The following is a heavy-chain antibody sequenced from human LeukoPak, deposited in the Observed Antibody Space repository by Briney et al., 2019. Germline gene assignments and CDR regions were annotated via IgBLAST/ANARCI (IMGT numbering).Heavy chain of an antibody. CDR1: GSTFSSYA. D-gene: IGHD1-26*01. V-gene: IGHV3-23*01. Sequence: GGSLRLSCAASGSTFSSYAMSWVRQAPGKGLEWVSAISASGGSAYYADSVKGRFTISRDNSKNTLYLQMNSLRAEDTAVYYCAKVQGRLDYWGQGTLVTVSS. J-gene: IGHJ4*02. CDR2: ISASGGSA. CDR3: AKVQGRLDY.